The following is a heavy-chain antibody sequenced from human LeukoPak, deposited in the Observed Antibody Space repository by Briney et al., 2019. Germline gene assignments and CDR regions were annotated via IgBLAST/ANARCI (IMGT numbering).Heavy chain of an antibody. CDR1: GYTLTSYY. D-gene: IGHD6-19*01. CDR3: ARADSEWLIEWGFDY. J-gene: IGHJ4*02. CDR2: INPSGGST. V-gene: IGHV1-46*01. Sequence: ASVKVSCKASGYTLTSYYMHWVRQAPGQGLEWMGIINPSGGSTSYAQKFQGRVTMTRDMSTSTVYMELSSLRSEDTAVYYCARADSEWLIEWGFDYWGQGTLVTVSS.